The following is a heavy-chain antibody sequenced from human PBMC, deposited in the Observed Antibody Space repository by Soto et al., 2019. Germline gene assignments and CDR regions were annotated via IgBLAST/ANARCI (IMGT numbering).Heavy chain of an antibody. D-gene: IGHD6-13*01. CDR3: ASSAAAGTSDHDAFDI. J-gene: IGHJ3*02. V-gene: IGHV1-18*01. Sequence: GASVKVSCKASGYTFTSYGISWVRQAPGQGLEWMGWISAYNGNTNYAQKLQGRVTMTTDTSTSTAYMELRSLRSDDTAVYYCASSAAAGTSDHDAFDIWGQGTMVTVSS. CDR2: ISAYNGNT. CDR1: GYTFTSYG.